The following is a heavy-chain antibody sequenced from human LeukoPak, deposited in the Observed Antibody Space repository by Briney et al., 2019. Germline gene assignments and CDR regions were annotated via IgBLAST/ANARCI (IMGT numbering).Heavy chain of an antibody. D-gene: IGHD3-10*01. J-gene: IGHJ4*02. CDR3: ARDTPSYGSGSSLFYYFDY. CDR1: GGSISSGTYH. Sequence: PSETLSLTCTVSGGSISSGTYHWSWIRQPAGKGLEWIGRFYTSGSTNYNPSLKSRVTMSVDTSKNQFSLKLSSVTAADTAVYYCARDTPSYGSGSSLFYYFDYWGQGTLVTVSS. CDR2: FYTSGST. V-gene: IGHV4-61*02.